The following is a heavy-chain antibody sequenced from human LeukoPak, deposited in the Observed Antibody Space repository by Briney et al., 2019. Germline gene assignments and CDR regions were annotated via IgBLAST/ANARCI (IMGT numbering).Heavy chain of an antibody. D-gene: IGHD3-3*01. J-gene: IGHJ4*02. CDR1: GGSFSGYY. CDR3: ARGRRGNYDFWSGYYIYYFDY. V-gene: IGHV4-34*01. Sequence: PSETLSLTCAVYGGSFSGYYWSWIRQPPGKGLEWIGEINHSGSTNCDPSLKSRVTISVDTSKNQFSLKLSSVTAADTAVYYCARGRRGNYDFWSGYYIYYFDYWGQGTLVTVSS. CDR2: INHSGST.